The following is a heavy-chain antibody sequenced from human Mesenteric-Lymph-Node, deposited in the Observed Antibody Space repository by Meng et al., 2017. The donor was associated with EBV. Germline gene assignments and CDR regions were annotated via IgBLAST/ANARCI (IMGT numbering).Heavy chain of an antibody. CDR3: ARERRVG. CDR2: INTDGTST. CDR1: SGAMNNDASY. J-gene: IGHJ4*02. Sequence: VQLQESGPGLVKPSQTLSLTCTVSSGAMNNDASYWTWVRQAPGKGLVWVSRINTDGTSTYYADSVKGRFTISRDNAKNTLYLQMNSLRAEDTAMYYCARERRVGWGQGTLVTVSS. V-gene: IGHV3-74*01.